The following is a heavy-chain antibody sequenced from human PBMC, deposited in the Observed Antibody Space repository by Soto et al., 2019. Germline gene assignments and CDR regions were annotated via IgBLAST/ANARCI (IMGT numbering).Heavy chain of an antibody. J-gene: IGHJ5*02. CDR1: GFTFTNYG. D-gene: IGHD2-15*01. V-gene: IGHV3-30-3*01. CDR3: ARVAGFCRQARCQTPPYLRTTWVDP. Sequence: QVQLVESGGGVVQPGASLRLSCAASGFTFTNYGCHWVRLAPGKGLEWVAVVSYDGSNEYYADSVKGRFTVSRDDSKSTLYRQMHSLRGEDTCVYFCARVAGFCRQARCQTPPYLRTTWVDPWGRGTPVTVSS. CDR2: VSYDGSNE.